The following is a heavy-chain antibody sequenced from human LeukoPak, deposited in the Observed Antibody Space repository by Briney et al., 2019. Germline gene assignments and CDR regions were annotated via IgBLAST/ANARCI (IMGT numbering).Heavy chain of an antibody. CDR1: GASIYTSSSY. J-gene: IGHJ4*02. CDR2: VYYTGST. CDR3: TTSRTNDCSSPSCYTDY. V-gene: IGHV4-39*01. Sequence: SETLSLTCTVSGASIYTSSSYWGWIRQPPGKGLEWIASVYYTGSTYYSPSLKSRATISVDTSKNQFSLELNSVTAADTAVYYCTTSRTNDCSSPSCYTDYWGQGTLVTVSS. D-gene: IGHD2-2*02.